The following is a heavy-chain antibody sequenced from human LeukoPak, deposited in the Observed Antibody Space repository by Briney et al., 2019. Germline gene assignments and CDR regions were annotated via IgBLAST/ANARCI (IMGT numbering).Heavy chain of an antibody. CDR1: GWSFSGYY. CDR3: ARIQLWMHAIDY. Sequence: SETLSLTCAVDGWSFSGYYWSLIRQPPGKGLEWIGEINHSGSTNYNPSLKSRVTISVDTSKNQFSLKLSSVTAADTAVYYCARIQLWMHAIDYWGQGTLVTVSS. J-gene: IGHJ4*02. D-gene: IGHD5-18*01. CDR2: INHSGST. V-gene: IGHV4-34*01.